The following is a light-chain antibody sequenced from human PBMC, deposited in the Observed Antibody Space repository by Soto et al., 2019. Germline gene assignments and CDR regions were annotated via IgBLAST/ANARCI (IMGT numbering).Light chain of an antibody. V-gene: IGKV3-15*01. J-gene: IGKJ5*01. CDR3: QQYNNWPLP. CDR2: GAS. Sequence: EIVMTQSPATLSVSPGETATLSCRASLSVSSNLAWYQHKPGQAPRLLIYGASTRPTGLPVRFSGSGSGTEFTLTISSLQSEDFAVYYCQQYNNWPLPFGQGTRLEI. CDR1: LSVSSN.